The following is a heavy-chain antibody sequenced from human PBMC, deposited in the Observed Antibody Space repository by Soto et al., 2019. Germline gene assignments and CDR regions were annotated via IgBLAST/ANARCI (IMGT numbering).Heavy chain of an antibody. CDR1: GFTFSSYG. CDR3: AKDRGSSSFLRYYYYGMDV. CDR2: ISYDGSNK. Sequence: QAQLVESGGGVVQPGRSLRLSCAASGFTFSSYGMHWVRQAPGKGLEWVAVISYDGSNKYYADSVKGRFTISRDNSKNTLYLQMNSLRAEDTAVYYCAKDRGSSSFLRYYYYGMDVWGQGTTVTVSS. D-gene: IGHD6-6*01. J-gene: IGHJ6*02. V-gene: IGHV3-30*18.